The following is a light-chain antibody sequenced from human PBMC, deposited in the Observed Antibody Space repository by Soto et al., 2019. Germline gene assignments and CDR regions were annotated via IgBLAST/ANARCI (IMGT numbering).Light chain of an antibody. V-gene: IGKV3-20*01. J-gene: IGKJ5*01. CDR3: QQYGTSEII. Sequence: EDVLTQSPGTLSLSPGERATLSCMASQSLANSFIAWYQQKPGQAPRLLIYDTSSRASGIPDRLSGSGSGTDFTLTISRLETEDFAVFYCQQYGTSEIIFGQGTRLEIK. CDR1: QSLANSF. CDR2: DTS.